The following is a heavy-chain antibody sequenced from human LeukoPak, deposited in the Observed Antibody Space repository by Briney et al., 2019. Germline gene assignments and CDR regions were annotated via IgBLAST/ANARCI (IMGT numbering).Heavy chain of an antibody. D-gene: IGHD3-9*01. V-gene: IGHV3-9*01. CDR1: GFTFDDYA. J-gene: IGHJ4*02. CDR2: ISWNRGSI. CDR3: AKDGGNTGYLCYFDY. Sequence: PGGSLRLSCAASGFTFDDYAMHWVRQAPGKGLEWVAGISWNRGSIEYADSVKGRFTISRDNAKNSLYLQMNSLRAEDTALYYCAKDGGNTGYLCYFDYWGQGTLVTVSS.